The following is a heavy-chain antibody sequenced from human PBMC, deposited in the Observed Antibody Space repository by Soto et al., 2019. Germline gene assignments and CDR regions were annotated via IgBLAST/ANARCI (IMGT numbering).Heavy chain of an antibody. CDR2: INAGNGNT. CDR1: GYTFTSYA. V-gene: IGHV1-3*01. Sequence: ASVKVSCKASGYTFTSYAMHWVRQAPGQRLEWMGWINAGNGNTKYSQKFQGRVTITRDTSASTAYMELSSLRSEDTAVYYCAPSTVVVTALDYCGQRSLVPVSS. D-gene: IGHD2-21*02. J-gene: IGHJ4*02. CDR3: APSTVVVTALDY.